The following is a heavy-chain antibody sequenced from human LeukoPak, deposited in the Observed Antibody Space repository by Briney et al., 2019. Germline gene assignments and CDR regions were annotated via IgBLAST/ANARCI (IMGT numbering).Heavy chain of an antibody. CDR1: GYSFSNYW. D-gene: IGHD5-18*01. V-gene: IGHV5-51*01. CDR2: IYPGDSDT. J-gene: IGHJ4*02. Sequence: GESLKISCKGSGYSFSNYWIAWVRQMPGKGLEWTGIIYPGDSDTRYSPSFQGQVTISADKSISTAYLQWSSLKASDTAMYYCARLDGRQNSYGHYWGQGTLVIVSS. CDR3: ARLDGRQNSYGHY.